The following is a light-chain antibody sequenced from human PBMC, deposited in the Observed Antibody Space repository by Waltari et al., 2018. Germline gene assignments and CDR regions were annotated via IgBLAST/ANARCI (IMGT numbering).Light chain of an antibody. CDR3: QQTFITPWT. CDR2: NTS. J-gene: IGKJ1*01. Sequence: DIQMTQSPSSLSASVGERVTIACRPSQGVTSLLNCYQQKPGRAPKLLISNTSTLQNGVPSRFSGSGSGTDFTLTITSLHPEDFASYSCQQTFITPWTFGPGTKVDI. V-gene: IGKV1-39*01. CDR1: QGVTSL.